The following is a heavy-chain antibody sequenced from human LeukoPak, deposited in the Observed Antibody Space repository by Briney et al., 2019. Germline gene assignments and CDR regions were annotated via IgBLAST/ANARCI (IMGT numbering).Heavy chain of an antibody. CDR3: ARQITYSSGWYYFDY. Sequence: SETLSLTCTVSGGSISSYYWSWIRQPAGKGLGWIGRIYTSGSTNYNPSLKSRVTMSVDTSRNQFSLKLSSVTAADTAVYYCARQITYSSGWYYFDYWGQGTLVTVSS. CDR1: GGSISSYY. V-gene: IGHV4-4*07. CDR2: IYTSGST. J-gene: IGHJ4*02. D-gene: IGHD6-19*01.